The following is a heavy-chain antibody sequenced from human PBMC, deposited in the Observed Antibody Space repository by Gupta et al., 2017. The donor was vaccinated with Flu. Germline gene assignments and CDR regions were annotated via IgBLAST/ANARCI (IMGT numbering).Heavy chain of an antibody. CDR3: ARIVSSWACDY. D-gene: IGHD6-13*01. CDR2: ISSSSNTV. V-gene: IGHV3-48*01. J-gene: IGHJ4*02. Sequence: EVQLLESGGGLVQPGGSLRLSCAASGFTFSTYNLNWDRQAPGKGLEWVSYISSSSNTVYYADSVKGRFTISRDSVKNSLYLQMNSLRAEDTAVYYCARIVSSWACDYWGQGTLVTVSS. CDR1: GFTFSTYN.